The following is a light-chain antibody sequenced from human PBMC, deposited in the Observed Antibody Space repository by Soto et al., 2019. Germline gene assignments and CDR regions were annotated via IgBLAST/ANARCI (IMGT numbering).Light chain of an antibody. CDR2: GAS. CDR3: QQRKT. Sequence: EIVLTQSPGTLSLSPGERATLSCRASQSLSSLDFAWYQQKPGQPPRLLIFGASSRATGIPDRFTGSGSGTDFTLTISRLEAEELADYYCQQRKTFGQGTKVEVK. J-gene: IGKJ1*01. CDR1: QSLSSLD. V-gene: IGKV3D-20*02.